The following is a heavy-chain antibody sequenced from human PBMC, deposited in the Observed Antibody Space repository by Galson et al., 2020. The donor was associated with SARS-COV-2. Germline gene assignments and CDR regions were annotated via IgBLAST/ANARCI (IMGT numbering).Heavy chain of an antibody. CDR1: GFTFSSYG. Sequence: GESLKIFCAASGFTFSSYGMHWVRQAPGKGLEWVAVIWYDGSNKYYADSVKGRFTISRDNSKNTLYLQMNSLRAEDTAVYYCARAGSDSSGYPWEYFDYWGQGTLVTVSS. D-gene: IGHD3-22*01. CDR3: ARAGSDSSGYPWEYFDY. CDR2: IWYDGSNK. V-gene: IGHV3-33*01. J-gene: IGHJ4*02.